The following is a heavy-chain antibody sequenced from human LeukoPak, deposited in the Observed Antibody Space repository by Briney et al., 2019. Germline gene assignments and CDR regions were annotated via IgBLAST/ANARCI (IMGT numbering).Heavy chain of an antibody. J-gene: IGHJ6*02. D-gene: IGHD2-15*01. V-gene: IGHV4-59*01. CDR3: ARDGGYCSGGSCYSYYYYYGMDV. Sequence: SETLSLTCTVSGGSISTYYWSWIRQPPGKGLEWIGNIYYSGSTIYNPSLESRVTMSVDTSKNQFSLKLSSVTAADTAVYYCARDGGYCSGGSCYSYYYYYGMDVWGQGTTVTVSS. CDR2: IYYSGST. CDR1: GGSISTYY.